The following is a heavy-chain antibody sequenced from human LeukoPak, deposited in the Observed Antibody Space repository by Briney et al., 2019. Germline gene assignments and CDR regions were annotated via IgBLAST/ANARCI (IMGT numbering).Heavy chain of an antibody. CDR3: ARDRGFGQADV. Sequence: GGFLRLSCAASGFTFSGYWMSWLRQAPGKGLEWVVNIKQDGGEKYYVDSVKGRFTISRDNAKNSLYLQMNSLRAEDTAVYYCARDRGFGQADVWGKGATVTVSS. J-gene: IGHJ6*04. CDR2: IKQDGGEK. V-gene: IGHV3-7*01. D-gene: IGHD3-10*01. CDR1: GFTFSGYW.